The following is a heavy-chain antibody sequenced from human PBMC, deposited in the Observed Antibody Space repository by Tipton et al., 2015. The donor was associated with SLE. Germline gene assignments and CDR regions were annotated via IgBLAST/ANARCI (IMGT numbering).Heavy chain of an antibody. J-gene: IGHJ4*02. CDR3: ARDGAGELEPLRYFDY. Sequence: QLVQSGAEVMKPGASVKVSCKASGYTFTNFDISWVRQAPGQGLEWMGWISAYNGNANYAQNLQGRVTMTTDTSTSTVYMELSSLRSDDTAVYYCARDGAGELEPLRYFDYWGQGTLVTVSS. D-gene: IGHD1-1*01. CDR1: GYTFTNFD. CDR2: ISAYNGNA. V-gene: IGHV1-18*01.